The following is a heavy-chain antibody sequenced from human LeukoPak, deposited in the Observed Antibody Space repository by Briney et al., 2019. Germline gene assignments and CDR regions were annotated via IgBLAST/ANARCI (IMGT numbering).Heavy chain of an antibody. Sequence: GGSLRLSCAASGFIFGDYSMNWVRQPPGKGLEWISYIGIENGNTKYADSVKGRFTISADNAKNSLYLQMNSLRVEDTAVYYCARDHNFAFDNWGQGTLVTVSS. CDR3: ARDHNFAFDN. CDR2: IGIENGNT. V-gene: IGHV3-11*06. CDR1: GFIFGDYS. D-gene: IGHD5-24*01. J-gene: IGHJ4*02.